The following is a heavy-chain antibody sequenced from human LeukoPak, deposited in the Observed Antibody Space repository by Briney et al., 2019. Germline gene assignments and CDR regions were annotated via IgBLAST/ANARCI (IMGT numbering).Heavy chain of an antibody. CDR1: GYTFTSYG. Sequence: ASVKVSCKASGYTFTSYGISWVRQAPGQGLEWMGWISAYNGNTNYAQKLRGRVTMTTDTSTSTAYMELRSLRSDDTAVYYCVGWKRGGYCSSTTRGLCAFDIWGQGTMVTVSS. CDR3: VGWKRGGYCSSTTRGLCAFDI. CDR2: ISAYNGNT. V-gene: IGHV1-18*01. D-gene: IGHD2-2*01. J-gene: IGHJ3*02.